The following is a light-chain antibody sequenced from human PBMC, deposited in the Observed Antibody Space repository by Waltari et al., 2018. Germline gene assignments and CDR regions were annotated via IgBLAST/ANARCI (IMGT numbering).Light chain of an antibody. CDR2: DAS. CDR1: QSVGRS. J-gene: IGKJ1*01. V-gene: IGKV3-20*01. Sequence: EIVLTQSPDTLSLSPGERGTLSCRASQSVGRSLTWYQQKPGQAPSLLIYDASRRAPGIPDRFSGSGSGTDFSLTISRLEPEDFAVYYCQNYVRLPATFGQGTKVEIK. CDR3: QNYVRLPAT.